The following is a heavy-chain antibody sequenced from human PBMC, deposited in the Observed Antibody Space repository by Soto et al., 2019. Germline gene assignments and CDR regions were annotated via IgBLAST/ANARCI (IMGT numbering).Heavy chain of an antibody. CDR2: INHSGST. CDR3: ARGGGLAVARVLVAFDI. J-gene: IGHJ3*02. Sequence: QVQLQQWGAGLSKPSETLSLTCAVYGGSFSGYYWSWIRQPPGKGLEWIGEINHSGSTNYNPSLKSRVTISVDTSKNQFSLKLSSVTAADTAVYYCARGGGLAVARVLVAFDIWGQGTMVTVSS. CDR1: GGSFSGYY. V-gene: IGHV4-34*01. D-gene: IGHD6-19*01.